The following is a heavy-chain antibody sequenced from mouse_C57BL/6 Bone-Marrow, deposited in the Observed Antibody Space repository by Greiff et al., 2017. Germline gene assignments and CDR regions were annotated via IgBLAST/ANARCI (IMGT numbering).Heavy chain of an antibody. V-gene: IGHV1-59*01. J-gene: IGHJ1*03. D-gene: IGHD4-1*01. CDR1: GYTFTSYW. CDR3: VDDWGWYFDV. Sequence: QVQLQQPGAELVRPGTSVKLSCKASGYTFTSYWMHWVKQRPGQGLEWIGVIDPSDSYTNYNQKFKGKATLTVDTSSSTAYMQLSSLTSEDSAVYYCVDDWGWYFDVWGTGTTVTVSS. CDR2: IDPSDSYT.